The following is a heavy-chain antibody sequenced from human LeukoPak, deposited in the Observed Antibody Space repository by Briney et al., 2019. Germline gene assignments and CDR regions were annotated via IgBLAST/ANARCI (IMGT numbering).Heavy chain of an antibody. CDR1: GFTFGSYW. V-gene: IGHV3-74*01. CDR3: AREGIGENAPNYFDY. J-gene: IGHJ4*02. CDR2: INSYGSST. D-gene: IGHD3-10*01. Sequence: GGSLRLSCAASGFTFGSYWMHWVRQAPGKGLVWVSRINSYGSSTSYADSVKGRFTISRDNAKNTLYLQMNSLRAEDTAVYYCAREGIGENAPNYFDYWGQGTLVTVSS.